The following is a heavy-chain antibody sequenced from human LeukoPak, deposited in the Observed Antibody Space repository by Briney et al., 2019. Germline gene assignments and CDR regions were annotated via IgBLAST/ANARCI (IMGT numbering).Heavy chain of an antibody. CDR3: ARGRSHYGNAFDI. J-gene: IGHJ3*02. CDR1: GFPLTSHW. CDR2: IYSGGST. Sequence: PGGSLRLSCVTSGFPLTSHWMSWVRQAPGKGLEWVSVIYSGGSTYYADSVKGRFTISRHNSKNTLYLQMNSLRAEDTAVYYCARGRSHYGNAFDIWGQGTMVTVSS. V-gene: IGHV3-53*04. D-gene: IGHD3-16*01.